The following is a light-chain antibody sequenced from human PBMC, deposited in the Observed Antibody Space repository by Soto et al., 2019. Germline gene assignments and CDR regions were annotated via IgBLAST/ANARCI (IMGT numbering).Light chain of an antibody. CDR3: SSFTSSSTFV. J-gene: IGLJ1*01. V-gene: IGLV2-14*03. Sequence: QSALAQPASVSGSRGQSITISCTGTSSDVGRYNYVSWFQQHPGKVPKLIIYDVSNWPSGVSDRFSGSKSGNTASLTISGLQPEDEADYYCSSFTSSSTFVFGNGTKVTV. CDR2: DVS. CDR1: SSDVGRYNY.